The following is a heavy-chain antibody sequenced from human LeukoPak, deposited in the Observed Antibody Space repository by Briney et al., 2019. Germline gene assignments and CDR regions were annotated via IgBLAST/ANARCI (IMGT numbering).Heavy chain of an antibody. CDR3: AKDLGRYRNNYFDY. D-gene: IGHD1-26*01. CDR1: GFTFNSYA. Sequence: GGSLRLSCAASGFTFNSYAMSWVRQAPEKGLEWVATISGSGGGTYYADSVKGRFTISRDDSKNTLYLQMNSLRAEDTAVYYCAKDLGRYRNNYFDYWGQGTPVTVSS. CDR2: ISGSGGGT. J-gene: IGHJ4*02. V-gene: IGHV3-23*01.